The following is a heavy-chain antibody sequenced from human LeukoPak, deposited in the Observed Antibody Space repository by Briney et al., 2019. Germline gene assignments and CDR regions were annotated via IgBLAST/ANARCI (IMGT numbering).Heavy chain of an antibody. CDR2: VNREGSDK. CDR3: ARDGVPGGRDV. V-gene: IGHV3-7*01. J-gene: IGHJ6*02. D-gene: IGHD3-16*01. Sequence: GGSLRLSCAASGFPFSRYIMNWVRQAPGKGLEWVANVNREGSDKNYVDSVKGRFTISRDNAKNSLYLQMNSLRVEDTAVYYCARDGVPGGRDVWGQGTTVTVS. CDR1: GFPFSRYI.